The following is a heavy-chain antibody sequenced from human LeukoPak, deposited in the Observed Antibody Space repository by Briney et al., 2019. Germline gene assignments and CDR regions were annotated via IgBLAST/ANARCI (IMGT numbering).Heavy chain of an antibody. Sequence: VASVKLSCKASGYTFTSYGISWVRQAPGQGLEWMGWISAYNGNTNYAQKLQGRVTMTTDTSTSTAYMELRSLRSDDTAVYYCATAMITIFGVVWGQGTLVTVSS. CDR2: ISAYNGNT. D-gene: IGHD3-3*01. J-gene: IGHJ4*02. CDR1: GYTFTSYG. CDR3: ATAMITIFGVV. V-gene: IGHV1-18*01.